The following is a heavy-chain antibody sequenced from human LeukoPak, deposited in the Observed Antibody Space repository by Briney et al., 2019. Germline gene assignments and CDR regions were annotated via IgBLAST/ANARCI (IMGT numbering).Heavy chain of an antibody. Sequence: GGSLRLSCAASGFTFSSYVMSWVRQAPGKGLEWVSAISGSGGSTYYADSVKGRFTVSRDNSKNTLYLQMNSLRAEDTAVYYCAKPPPPYYYDSSGPYLDYWGQGTLVTVSS. CDR1: GFTFSSYV. J-gene: IGHJ4*02. V-gene: IGHV3-23*01. CDR3: AKPPPPYYYDSSGPYLDY. CDR2: ISGSGGST. D-gene: IGHD3-22*01.